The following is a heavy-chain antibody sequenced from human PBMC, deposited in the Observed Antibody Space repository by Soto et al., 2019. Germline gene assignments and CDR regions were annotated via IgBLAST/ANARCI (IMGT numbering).Heavy chain of an antibody. Sequence: PGGSLRLSCAASGFTFSSYSMNWVRQAPGKGLEWVSSISSGSSTYIYYADSVKGRFTISRDNAKNSLYLQMNSLRAEDTAVYYCAIFPRLHYYFYYDFPRWGQVSLVTV. CDR1: GFTFSSYS. CDR3: AIFPRLHYYFYYDFPR. D-gene: IGHD3-22*01. J-gene: IGHJ1*01. CDR2: ISSGSSTYI. V-gene: IGHV3-21*01.